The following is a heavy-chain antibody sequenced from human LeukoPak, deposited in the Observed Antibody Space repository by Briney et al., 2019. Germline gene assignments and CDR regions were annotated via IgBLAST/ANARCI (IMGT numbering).Heavy chain of an antibody. CDR3: TRDSGLGNDAFDV. CDR2: TYYRSKWFN. D-gene: IGHD3-10*01. Sequence: SQTLSLTCAISGDSVSSNSAAWDWIRQSPSRGLEWLGRTYYRSKWFNDYAVSVKSRITINPDTSRNQFSLLLNSVTPEDTAVYYCTRDSGLGNDAFDVWGQGTMVTVSS. J-gene: IGHJ3*01. V-gene: IGHV6-1*01. CDR1: GDSVSSNSAA.